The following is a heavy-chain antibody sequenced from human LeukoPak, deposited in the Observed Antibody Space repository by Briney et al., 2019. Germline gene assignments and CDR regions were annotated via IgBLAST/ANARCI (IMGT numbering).Heavy chain of an antibody. CDR2: IKQDGTEK. CDR1: GFTFSSYW. CDR3: ARDVWGSYRYTAFSAFDI. V-gene: IGHV3-7*01. Sequence: GGSLRLSCAASGFTFSSYWMSWVRQAPGKGLEWVANIKQDGTEKYYLDSVKGRITISRDNANNSLYLQMNSLRAEDTAVYYCARDVWGSYRYTAFSAFDIWGQGTMVTVSS. J-gene: IGHJ3*02. D-gene: IGHD3-16*02.